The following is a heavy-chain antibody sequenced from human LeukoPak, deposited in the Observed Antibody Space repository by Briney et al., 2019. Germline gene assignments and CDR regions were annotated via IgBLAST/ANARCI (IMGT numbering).Heavy chain of an antibody. Sequence: SETLSLTCTVSGGSISSYYWSWIRQPPGKGLEWIGYVYYTGSTNYNPSLMSRVTLSVDTSKIQFSLKLSSVTAADTAVYYCARRVARTGIYAFDIWGQGTMVTVSS. V-gene: IGHV4-59*01. CDR1: GGSISSYY. J-gene: IGHJ3*02. CDR3: ARRVARTGIYAFDI. D-gene: IGHD1-1*01. CDR2: VYYTGST.